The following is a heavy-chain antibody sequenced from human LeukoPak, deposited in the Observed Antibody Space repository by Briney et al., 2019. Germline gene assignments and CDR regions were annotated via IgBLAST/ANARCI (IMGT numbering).Heavy chain of an antibody. D-gene: IGHD2-15*01. CDR2: VYSGGNT. Sequence: GGSLRLSCTASGFTVSSDYMSWVRQAPGKGLEWVSVVYSGGNTYYADSVKGRFTISRDNAKNSLYLQMNSLRAEDTAVYYCARVLEDIVVVVADYWGQGTLVTVSS. CDR3: ARVLEDIVVVVADY. CDR1: GFTVSSDY. J-gene: IGHJ4*02. V-gene: IGHV3-66*01.